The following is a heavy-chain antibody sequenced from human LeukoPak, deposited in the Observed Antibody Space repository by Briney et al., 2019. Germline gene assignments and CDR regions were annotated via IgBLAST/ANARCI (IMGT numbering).Heavy chain of an antibody. CDR2: IYSGGST. CDR3: ARERAVAGVDY. J-gene: IGHJ4*02. Sequence: GGSLRLSCAASGFTVSSNYMSWVRQAPGRGLEWVSVIYSGGSTYYADSVKGRFTISRDNSKNTLYLQMNSPRAEDTAVYYCARERAVAGVDYWGQGTLVTVSS. D-gene: IGHD6-19*01. V-gene: IGHV3-66*02. CDR1: GFTVSSNY.